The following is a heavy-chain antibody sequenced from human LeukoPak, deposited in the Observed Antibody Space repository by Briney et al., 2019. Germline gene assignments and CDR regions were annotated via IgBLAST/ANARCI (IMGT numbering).Heavy chain of an antibody. CDR3: AKNHGWLTNYYFDY. CDR1: GLTFTNYA. V-gene: IGHV3-30*18. CDR2: ISSDGSNK. D-gene: IGHD3-9*01. J-gene: IGHJ4*02. Sequence: GGSLRLSCAASGLTFTNYAMHWVRQAPGKGLEWVAVISSDGSNKYYADSVKGRFTVSRDNSRNMLSLQMDSLRFEDTAMYYCAKNHGWLTNYYFDYWGQGTQVTVSS.